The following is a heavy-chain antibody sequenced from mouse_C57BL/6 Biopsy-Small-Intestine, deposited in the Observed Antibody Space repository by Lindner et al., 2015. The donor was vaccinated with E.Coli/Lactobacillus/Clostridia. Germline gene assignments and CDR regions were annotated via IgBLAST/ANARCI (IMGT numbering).Heavy chain of an antibody. V-gene: IGHV1-20*01. CDR2: VSPFNGGI. CDR3: AREVPYYFSMDY. Sequence: VQLQESGPELVKPGASVKISCRPSDYSFTVHFMTWVKQSHGKSLEWIGRVSPFNGGIFYNQKFKDKATLTVDKSSITAHMELRSLTSEDSAVYYCAREVPYYFSMDYWGQGTSVTVSS. J-gene: IGHJ4*01. D-gene: IGHD2-14*01. CDR1: DYSFTVHF.